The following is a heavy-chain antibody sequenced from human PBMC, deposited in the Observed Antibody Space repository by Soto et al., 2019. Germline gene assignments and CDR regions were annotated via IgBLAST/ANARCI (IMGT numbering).Heavy chain of an antibody. J-gene: IGHJ4*02. CDR3: AKDGSWDGGGGES. Sequence: QVQLVQSGAELKKPGSSVKVSCSASGVTFSSYAFTWVRQAPGQGLEWMGNIIPVFRTSNYAQGFQGRLTISAAESTNIILMELRSLRSEDTAVYFCAKDGSWDGGGGESWGQGTLVIVSS. CDR2: IIPVFRTS. V-gene: IGHV1-69*18. D-gene: IGHD3-16*01. CDR1: GVTFSSYA.